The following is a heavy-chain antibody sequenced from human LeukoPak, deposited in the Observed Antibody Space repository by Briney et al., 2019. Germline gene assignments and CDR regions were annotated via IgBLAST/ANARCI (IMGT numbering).Heavy chain of an antibody. D-gene: IGHD6-19*01. CDR2: ISAYNGNT. Sequence: ASVKVSCKASGYTFTSYGISWVRQAPGQGLEWMGWISAYNGNTNYAQKLQGRVTMTTDTSTSTASMELRGLRSDDTAVYYCTRVDSSSNASDYWGQGTLVTVYS. CDR1: GYTFTSYG. CDR3: TRVDSSSNASDY. J-gene: IGHJ4*02. V-gene: IGHV1-18*01.